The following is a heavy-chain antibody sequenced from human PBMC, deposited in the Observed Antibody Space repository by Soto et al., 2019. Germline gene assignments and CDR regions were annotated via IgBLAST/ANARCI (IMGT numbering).Heavy chain of an antibody. CDR2: IVVGSGNT. CDR3: AADYYDSSALQP. CDR1: GFTFTSSA. D-gene: IGHD3-22*01. Sequence: QMQLVQSGPEVKKPGTSVKVPCKASGFTFTSSAVQWVRQARGQRLEWIGWIVVGSGNTNYAQKFQERVTITRDMSTSTAYMELSSLRSEDTAVYYCAADYYDSSALQPWGQGTLVTVSS. V-gene: IGHV1-58*01. J-gene: IGHJ4*02.